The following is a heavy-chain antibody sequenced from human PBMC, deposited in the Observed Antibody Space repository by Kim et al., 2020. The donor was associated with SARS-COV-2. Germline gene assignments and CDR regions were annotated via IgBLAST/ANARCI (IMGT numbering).Heavy chain of an antibody. CDR3: TTGYYYGSETPGY. Sequence: YAAPVKGRFTISRDDSKNTLYLQMNSLKTEDTAVYYCTTGYYYGSETPGYWGQGTLVTVSS. J-gene: IGHJ4*02. V-gene: IGHV3-15*01. D-gene: IGHD3-10*01.